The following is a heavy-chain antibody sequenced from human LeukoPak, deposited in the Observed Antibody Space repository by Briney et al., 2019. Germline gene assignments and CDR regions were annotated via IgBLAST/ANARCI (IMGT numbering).Heavy chain of an antibody. CDR1: GGSISSSSHY. CDR2: IYFSGST. Sequence: SETLSLTCTVSGGSISSSSHYWGWIRQPPGKGLECIGRIYFSGSTSYNPTLESRVTISVDTSKNQFSLKLSSVTAADTAVYYCARVEMATIVPDYWGQGTLVTVSS. D-gene: IGHD5-24*01. V-gene: IGHV4-39*01. J-gene: IGHJ4*02. CDR3: ARVEMATIVPDY.